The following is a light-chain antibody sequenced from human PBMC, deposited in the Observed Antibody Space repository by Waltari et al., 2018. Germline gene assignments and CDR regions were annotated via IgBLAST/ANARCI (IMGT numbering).Light chain of an antibody. CDR1: SLRNYY. J-gene: IGLJ3*02. Sequence: SSELTQDPAVSVALGQTVRITCQGDSLRNYYVSWYQQKQGQAPLLVMYGQNNRPSGIPDRFSGSSSGNTASLTITGAQAEDEADYYCNSRDTSTNRWVFGGGTK. CDR2: GQN. CDR3: NSRDTSTNRWV. V-gene: IGLV3-19*01.